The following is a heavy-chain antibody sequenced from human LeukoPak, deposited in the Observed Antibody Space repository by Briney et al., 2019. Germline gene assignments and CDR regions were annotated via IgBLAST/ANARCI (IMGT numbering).Heavy chain of an antibody. J-gene: IGHJ4*02. V-gene: IGHV4-4*07. Sequence: SETLSLTCTDPGGSISGSYWSGIPQPAGKGREWIGRIYPSGLTNYSPSLKSRVTMSVHASKVQFSLKLSSGTAADTAVFYGAREDSGSYREFDYWGEGTLVTVSS. CDR3: AREDSGSYREFDY. D-gene: IGHD1-26*01. CDR1: GGSISGSY. CDR2: IYPSGLT.